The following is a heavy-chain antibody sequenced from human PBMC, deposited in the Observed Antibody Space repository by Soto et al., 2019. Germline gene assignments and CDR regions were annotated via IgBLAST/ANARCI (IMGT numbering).Heavy chain of an antibody. V-gene: IGHV3-48*03. J-gene: IGHJ4*02. CDR3: ARYSKPFDY. D-gene: IGHD5-18*01. Sequence: TGGSLRLSCAASGFTFSSYEMNWVRQAPGKGLEWVSYISSSGSTIYYADSVKGRFTISRDNAKNSLYLQMNSLRAEDTAVYYCARYSKPFDYWGQGTLVTVSS. CDR1: GFTFSSYE. CDR2: ISSSGSTI.